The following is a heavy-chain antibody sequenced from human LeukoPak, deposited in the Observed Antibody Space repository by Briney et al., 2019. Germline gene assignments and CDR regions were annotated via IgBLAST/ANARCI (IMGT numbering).Heavy chain of an antibody. D-gene: IGHD2-2*02. Sequence: PSETLSLTCAVYGGSFSGYYWSWIRQPPGKGLEWIGEINHSGSTNYNPSLKSRVTISVDTSKNQFSLKLSSVTAADTAVYYCARHCSSTSCYTPLDIVATSYWGQGTLVTVSS. CDR3: ARHCSSTSCYTPLDIVATSY. J-gene: IGHJ4*02. CDR1: GGSFSGYY. V-gene: IGHV4-34*01. CDR2: INHSGST.